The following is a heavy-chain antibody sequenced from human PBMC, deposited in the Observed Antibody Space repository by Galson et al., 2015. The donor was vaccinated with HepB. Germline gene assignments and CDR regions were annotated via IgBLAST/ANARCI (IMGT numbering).Heavy chain of an antibody. CDR1: GYSFTTYG. V-gene: IGHV1-18*01. J-gene: IGHJ6*02. Sequence: SVKVSCKASGYSFTTYGFNWVRQAPGQGLEWMGWISSHSGKTFCGQQLQGRVTMSTDTATSTIYMELRSLRSDDTAVYYCARDREKDRTWRQVNHYDYGMDVWGQGTTVTVSS. D-gene: IGHD1-1*01. CDR2: ISSHSGKT. CDR3: ARDREKDRTWRQVNHYDYGMDV.